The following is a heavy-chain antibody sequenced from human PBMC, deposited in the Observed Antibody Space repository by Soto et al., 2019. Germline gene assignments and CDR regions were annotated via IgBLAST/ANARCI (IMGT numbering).Heavy chain of an antibody. CDR1: VLNFSSYG. J-gene: IGHJ4*02. CDR3: AREGSSSSLDS. Sequence: PGGSLRLSCASSVLNFSSYGMHLVRQAPGKGLEWVAVISYDGSNKSYADSVKGRFTISRDNAKNSLYLQMNSLRAEDTAVYYCAREGSSSSLDSWGQETLVTFSS. V-gene: IGHV3-30*03. CDR2: ISYDGSNK. D-gene: IGHD6-6*01.